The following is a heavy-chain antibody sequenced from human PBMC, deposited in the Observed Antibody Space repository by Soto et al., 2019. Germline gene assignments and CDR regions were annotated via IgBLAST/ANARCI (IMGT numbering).Heavy chain of an antibody. CDR3: ARRAARGGNDAFDI. V-gene: IGHV1-69*02. CDR2: IIPILGIA. D-gene: IGHD6-25*01. CDR1: GGTFSSYT. Sequence: GASVKVSCKASGGTFSSYTISWVRQAPGQGLEWMGRIIPILGIANYAQKFQGRVTITADKSTSTAYMELSSLRSEDTAVYYCARRAARGGNDAFDIWGQGTMVTVSS. J-gene: IGHJ3*02.